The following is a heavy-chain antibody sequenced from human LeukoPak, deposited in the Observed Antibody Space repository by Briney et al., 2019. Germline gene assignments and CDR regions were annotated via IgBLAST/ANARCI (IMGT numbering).Heavy chain of an antibody. V-gene: IGHV1-24*01. Sequence: GASVKVSFKVSGYTLTELSMHWVRQAPGKGLEWMGGFDPEDGETIYAQKFQGRVTMTEDTSTDTAYMELSSLRSEDTAVYYCATVKDRYSSGWYAGFDYWGQGTLVTVSS. CDR3: ATVKDRYSSGWYAGFDY. CDR1: GYTLTELS. CDR2: FDPEDGET. D-gene: IGHD6-19*01. J-gene: IGHJ4*02.